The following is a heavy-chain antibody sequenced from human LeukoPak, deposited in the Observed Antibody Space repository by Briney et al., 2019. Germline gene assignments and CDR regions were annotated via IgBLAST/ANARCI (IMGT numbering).Heavy chain of an antibody. V-gene: IGHV3-74*01. CDR3: ARVGTMVRGVILYCFDY. D-gene: IGHD3-10*01. CDR2: ISSDASIT. Sequence: PGGSLRLSCAASGFTLSTYWMHWVRQAPGKGLVWVSRISSDASITSYADPVKGRFTISRDNAKNSLYLQMNSLRAEDTAVYYCARVGTMVRGVILYCFDYWGQGTLVTVSS. CDR1: GFTLSTYW. J-gene: IGHJ4*02.